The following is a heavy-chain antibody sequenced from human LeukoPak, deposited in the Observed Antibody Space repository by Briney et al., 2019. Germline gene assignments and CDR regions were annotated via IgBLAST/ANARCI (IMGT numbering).Heavy chain of an antibody. J-gene: IGHJ4*02. CDR1: GYSFTSYW. CDR3: ARGEMRYCTGGSCYDY. Sequence: GESLKISCKGSGYSFTSYWIGRVRQMPGKGLEWMGIIYPGDSDTRYSPSFQGQVTISADKSISTAYLQWSSLKASDTAMYYCARGEMRYCTGGSCYDYWGQGTLVSVSS. D-gene: IGHD2-15*01. V-gene: IGHV5-51*01. CDR2: IYPGDSDT.